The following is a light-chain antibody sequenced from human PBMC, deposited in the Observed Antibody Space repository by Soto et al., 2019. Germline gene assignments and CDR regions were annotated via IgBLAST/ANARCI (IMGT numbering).Light chain of an antibody. CDR1: QGISSY. CDR3: QQSYSSPPT. Sequence: VIWMSQYPSLLSASTGARVTISCRMSQGISSYLAWYQQKPGKAPKLLIFAASSLQSGVPSRFSGSRSGPDFTLTISSLQPEDFATYYCQQSYSSPPTFGQGTNVDI. CDR2: AAS. V-gene: IGKV1D-8*03. J-gene: IGKJ1*01.